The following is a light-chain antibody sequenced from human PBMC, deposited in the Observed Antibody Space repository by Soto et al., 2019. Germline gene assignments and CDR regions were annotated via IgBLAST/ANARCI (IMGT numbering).Light chain of an antibody. CDR2: AAS. V-gene: IGKV3-20*01. CDR3: QQHTSSPHMYT. CDR1: QSVSSSY. J-gene: IGKJ2*01. Sequence: EIVLTQSPGTLSLSPGERATLSCRASQSVSSSYLVWYQQKPGQAPRLLIDAASSRATGIPDRFSGSGSGTDFTLTISRLEPEDFAVYSCQQHTSSPHMYTFGQGTQLEI.